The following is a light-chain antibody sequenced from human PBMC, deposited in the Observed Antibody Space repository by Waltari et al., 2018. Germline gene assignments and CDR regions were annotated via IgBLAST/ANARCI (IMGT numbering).Light chain of an antibody. J-gene: IGLJ1*01. CDR2: RDN. V-gene: IGLV1-47*01. Sequence: QSVLTQPPSTSGTPGQTVTISCSGTNSNIGRNSVFCYQQPPGTAPKPPIYRDNQRPSGVPDRFSASKSGTSAALAIRGLRSEDEADYYCAAWDDSLSVTYVFGSGTRVTV. CDR3: AAWDDSLSVTYV. CDR1: NSNIGRNS.